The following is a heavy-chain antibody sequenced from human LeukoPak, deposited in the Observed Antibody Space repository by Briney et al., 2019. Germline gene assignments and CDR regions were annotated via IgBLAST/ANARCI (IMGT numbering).Heavy chain of an antibody. CDR3: ATDPAGAATKFDY. Sequence: ASVKVSCKASGGTFSSYAISWVRQAPGQGLEWMGGIIPIFGTANYAQKFQGRVTMTEDTSTDTAYMELSSLRSEDTAVYYCATDPAGAATKFDYWGQGTLVTVSS. J-gene: IGHJ4*02. CDR1: GGTFSSYA. D-gene: IGHD1-26*01. CDR2: IIPIFGTA. V-gene: IGHV1-69*06.